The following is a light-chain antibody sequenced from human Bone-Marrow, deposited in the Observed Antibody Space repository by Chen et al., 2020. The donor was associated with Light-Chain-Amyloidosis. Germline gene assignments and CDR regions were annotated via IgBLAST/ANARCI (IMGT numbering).Light chain of an antibody. Sequence: SCDLTQPPSVSVSPVQTARITCSGDDLPTKYAYWYQQKPGQAPVLAIHRDTERPSGISERFSGSSSGTTATLTISGVQAEDEADYHCQSADSSGTYEVIFGGGTKLTVL. CDR1: DLPTKY. V-gene: IGLV3-25*03. CDR3: QSADSSGTYEVI. J-gene: IGLJ2*01. CDR2: RDT.